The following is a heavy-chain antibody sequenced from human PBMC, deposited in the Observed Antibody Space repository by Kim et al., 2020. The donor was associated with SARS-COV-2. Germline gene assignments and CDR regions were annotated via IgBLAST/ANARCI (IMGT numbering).Heavy chain of an antibody. CDR1: GGSISSSSYY. D-gene: IGHD4-4*01. CDR2: IYYSGST. J-gene: IGHJ4*02. V-gene: IGHV4-39*01. CDR3: ASPFPNDYSNDY. Sequence: SETLSLTCTVSGGSISSSSYYWGWIRQPPGKGLEWIGSIYYSGSTYYNPSLKSRVTISVDTSKNQFSLKLSSVTAADTAVYYCASPFPNDYSNDYWGQGTLVTVSS.